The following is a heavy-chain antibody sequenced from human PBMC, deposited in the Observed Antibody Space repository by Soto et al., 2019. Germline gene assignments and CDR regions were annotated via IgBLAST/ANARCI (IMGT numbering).Heavy chain of an antibody. D-gene: IGHD2-21*02. CDR3: ARVVTGFDC. CDR2: IYSGGST. V-gene: IGHV3-53*01. CDR1: GFAVGTNH. J-gene: IGHJ4*02. Sequence: EVQLVESGGGLIQPGGSLRLSCAVSGFAVGTNHMSWVRQAPGKGLECVSVIYSGGSTNYADSVRGRFTISRDNSKNTLYLQMNSLRAEDTAVYYCARVVTGFDCWGQGSLVTVSS.